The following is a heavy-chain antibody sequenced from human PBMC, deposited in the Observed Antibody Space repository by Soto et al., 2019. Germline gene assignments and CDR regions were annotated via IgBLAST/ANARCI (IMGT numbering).Heavy chain of an antibody. Sequence: SETLSLTCTVSGGSISDYHWSWIRQSPGKGLEWIGYIYYSGSTDYNPSLKSRVTILVDTSKNQFSLKVSSVTAADTAVYYCARHGSSSWSNWFDPWGQGTPVTVS. CDR2: IYYSGST. V-gene: IGHV4-59*08. D-gene: IGHD6-13*01. CDR1: GGSISDYH. J-gene: IGHJ5*02. CDR3: ARHGSSSWSNWFDP.